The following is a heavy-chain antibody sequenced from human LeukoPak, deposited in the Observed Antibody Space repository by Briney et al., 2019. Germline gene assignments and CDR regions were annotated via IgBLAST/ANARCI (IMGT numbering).Heavy chain of an antibody. Sequence: ASVKVSCKASGATFNDYALNWVRQAPGQGLEWMGVFIPILDTANSTQKFQDRVTITADISTNTAYMELSSLRSEDTAVYYCARGPPDSSGLFSYYYYYMDVWGKGTTVTVSS. CDR2: FIPILDTA. CDR3: ARGPPDSSGLFSYYYYYMDV. CDR1: GATFNDYA. J-gene: IGHJ6*03. V-gene: IGHV1-69*10. D-gene: IGHD6-19*01.